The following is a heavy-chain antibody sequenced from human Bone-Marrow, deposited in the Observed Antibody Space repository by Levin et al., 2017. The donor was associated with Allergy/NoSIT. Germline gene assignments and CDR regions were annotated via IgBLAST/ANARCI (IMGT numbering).Heavy chain of an antibody. CDR3: AKTRGFSFGIDAFDM. CDR1: GFTFDDYA. V-gene: IGHV3-9*01. Sequence: SLRLSCAASGFTFDDYAMHWVRQTPGRGLEWVSGISWNSGKIGYGDSMKGRFTISRDNAKSSLYLQMNSLRVEDTALYYCAKTRGFSFGIDAFDMWGQGTMVTVSS. D-gene: IGHD5-12*01. J-gene: IGHJ3*02. CDR2: ISWNSGKI.